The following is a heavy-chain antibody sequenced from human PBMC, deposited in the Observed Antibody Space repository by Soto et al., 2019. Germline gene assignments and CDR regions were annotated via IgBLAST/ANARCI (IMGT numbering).Heavy chain of an antibody. V-gene: IGHV3-11*01. J-gene: IGHJ4*02. CDR2: ISTLGTTL. D-gene: IGHD5-12*01. Sequence: PGGSLRLSCAASGFTFSDYYMSWIRQSPGRGLEWISYISTLGTTLYYADSVEGRFTISRDNAKNSLYLQMNSLRAEDTAIYYCARDAQWLRFPEDWGQGTRVTVSS. CDR1: GFTFSDYY. CDR3: ARDAQWLRFPED.